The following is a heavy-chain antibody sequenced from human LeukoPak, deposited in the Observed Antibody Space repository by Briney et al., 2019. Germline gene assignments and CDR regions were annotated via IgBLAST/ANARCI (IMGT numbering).Heavy chain of an antibody. Sequence: PGGSLRLSCAASGFTFSSYWMHWVRQAPGKGLVWVSRINSDGSSTSYADSVKGRFTISRDNAKNTLYLQMNSLRAEDTAVYYCARATTDEENYYYYMDVWGKGTTVTVSS. J-gene: IGHJ6*03. CDR2: INSDGSST. CDR1: GFTFSSYW. CDR3: ARATTDEENYYYYMDV. D-gene: IGHD4-17*01. V-gene: IGHV3-74*01.